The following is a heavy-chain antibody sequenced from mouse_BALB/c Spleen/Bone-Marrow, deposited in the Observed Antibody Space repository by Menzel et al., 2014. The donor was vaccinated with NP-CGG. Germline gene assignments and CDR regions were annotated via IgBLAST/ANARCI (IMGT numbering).Heavy chain of an antibody. CDR1: GYSFTDYW. J-gene: IGHJ2*01. Sequence: VQVVESGAELVISGASVKMSCKASGYSFTDYWMHWVKQRTGQGLEWIGAIDTSDTYTNYTQKFKGKATLSVDESSSTAYMQRSRLASEDSAVYFCTRGWDGYYFDYWGQGTTLTVSS. D-gene: IGHD4-1*01. V-gene: IGHV1-69*01. CDR3: TRGWDGYYFDY. CDR2: IDTSDTYT.